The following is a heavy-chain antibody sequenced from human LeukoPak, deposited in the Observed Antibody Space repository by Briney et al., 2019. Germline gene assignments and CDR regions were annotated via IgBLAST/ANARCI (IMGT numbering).Heavy chain of an antibody. CDR2: ISGSGGST. J-gene: IGHJ2*01. CDR3: AKRTSTPGYFDL. CDR1: GFTFSSYA. Sequence: GGSLRLSCAASGFTFSSYAMSWVRQAPGKGLEWVSAISGSGGSTYYADSVRGRFTISRDNSKSTLYLQMNSLRAEDAAVYYCAKRTSTPGYFDLWGRGTLVTVSS. V-gene: IGHV3-23*01. D-gene: IGHD1-14*01.